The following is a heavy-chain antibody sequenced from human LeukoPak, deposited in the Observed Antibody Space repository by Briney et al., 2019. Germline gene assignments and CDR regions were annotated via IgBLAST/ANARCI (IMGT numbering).Heavy chain of an antibody. CDR2: IKQDGSKK. V-gene: IGHV3-7*01. J-gene: IGHJ4*02. CDR1: GFPFSSYW. D-gene: IGHD3-9*01. Sequence: GGSLRLSCVASGFPFSSYWMTWVRQAPGKGLEWVANIKQDGSKKSYVDSVKGRFTISRDNAKNTLYLQMNSLRAEDTAVYYCAREGRDYYDILTGYYRGPLGYWGQGTLVTVSS. CDR3: AREGRDYYDILTGYYRGPLGY.